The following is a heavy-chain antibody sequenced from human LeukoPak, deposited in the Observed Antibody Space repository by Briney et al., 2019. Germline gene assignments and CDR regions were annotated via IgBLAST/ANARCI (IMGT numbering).Heavy chain of an antibody. D-gene: IGHD3-10*01. CDR2: IRSDGRDT. CDR3: GRDAGFGSGSIDY. J-gene: IGHJ4*02. V-gene: IGHV3-74*01. Sequence: GGSLRLSCAASGFTFTDHWMHWVRQAPGKGLVWVSRIRSDGRDTNYADSVKGRFTISRDNAKNTLYLQMNSLGAEDTAVYYCGRDAGFGSGSIDYWGQGVLVTVSS. CDR1: GFTFTDHW.